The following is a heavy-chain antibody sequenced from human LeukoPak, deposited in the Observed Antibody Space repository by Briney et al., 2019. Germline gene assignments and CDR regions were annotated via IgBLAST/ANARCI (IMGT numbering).Heavy chain of an antibody. V-gene: IGHV3-11*01. CDR1: GFTFSDYY. J-gene: IGHJ3*02. Sequence: GGSLRLSCAASGFTFSDYYMSWIRQAPGKGLEWVSYISRSGSTIYYAHSVKGRFTISRDNAKNSLYLQMNSLRAEDTAVYYCARITMVRGVDAFDIWGQGTMVTVSS. CDR3: ARITMVRGVDAFDI. D-gene: IGHD3-10*01. CDR2: ISRSGSTI.